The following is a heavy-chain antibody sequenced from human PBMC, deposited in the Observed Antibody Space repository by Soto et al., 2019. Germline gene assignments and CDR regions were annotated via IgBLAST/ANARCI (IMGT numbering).Heavy chain of an antibody. CDR1: GYLFTAYS. V-gene: IGHV1-46*01. CDR2: VNPRGGST. D-gene: IGHD2-15*01. Sequence: GASVKVSCKASGYLFTAYSMHWVRLAPGQGLEWMGVVNPRGGSTKYAQNFQGRVTMTRDTSTTTNYMELSSLRSDDTAIYYCARVENCSGGTCYSEYFHRWGQGTLVTVSS. J-gene: IGHJ1*01. CDR3: ARVENCSGGTCYSEYFHR.